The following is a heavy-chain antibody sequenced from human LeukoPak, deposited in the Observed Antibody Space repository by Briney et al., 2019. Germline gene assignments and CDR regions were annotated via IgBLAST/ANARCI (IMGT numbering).Heavy chain of an antibody. CDR1: GYSISSGYY. CDR2: IYHSGST. CDR3: ARRDLAYCGGDCYSVWFDP. D-gene: IGHD2-21*01. V-gene: IGHV4-38-2*02. J-gene: IGHJ5*02. Sequence: SETLSLTCTVSGYSISSGYYWAWIRQPPGKGLEWIGSIYHSGSTNYNPSLKSRVTISVDTSKNQFSLKLSSVTAADTAVYYCARRDLAYCGGDCYSVWFDPWGQGTLVTVSS.